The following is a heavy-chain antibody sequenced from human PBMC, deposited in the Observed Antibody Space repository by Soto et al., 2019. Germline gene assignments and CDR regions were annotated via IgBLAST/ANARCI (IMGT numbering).Heavy chain of an antibody. Sequence: QVQLVESGGGVVQPGRSLRLSCAASGFTFSSYAMHWVRQAPGKGLERVAVISYDGSNKYYADSVKGRFTISRDNSKNAMILQMNSLRAEDTAVYYGAREFPDYEEDEGMGPNDAFDIWGQGTMVTVSS. CDR3: AREFPDYEEDEGMGPNDAFDI. CDR1: GFTFSSYA. V-gene: IGHV3-30-3*01. D-gene: IGHD4-17*01. J-gene: IGHJ3*02. CDR2: ISYDGSNK.